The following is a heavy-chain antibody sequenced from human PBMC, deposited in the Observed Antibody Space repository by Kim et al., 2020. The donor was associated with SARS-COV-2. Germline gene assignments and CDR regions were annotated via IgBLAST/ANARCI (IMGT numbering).Heavy chain of an antibody. Sequence: SVKVSCKASGGTFSSYAISWVRQAPGQGLEWMGGIIPIFGTANYAQKFQGRVTITADESTSTAYMELSSLRSEDTAVYYCAGRWNPSLNYYYGMDVWGQGTTVTVSS. CDR2: IIPIFGTA. CDR3: AGRWNPSLNYYYGMDV. J-gene: IGHJ6*02. CDR1: GGTFSSYA. D-gene: IGHD2-2*01. V-gene: IGHV1-69*13.